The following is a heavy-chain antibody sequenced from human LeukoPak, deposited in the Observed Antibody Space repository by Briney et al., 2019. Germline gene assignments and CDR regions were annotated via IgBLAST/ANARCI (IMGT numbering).Heavy chain of an antibody. CDR2: INPSSGNT. Sequence: ASVKVSCKASGYTFTNYYMHWVRQAPGQGLEWMGIINPSSGNTSYAQKFQGRVTMTRDTSTTTVYMELSSLRSEDTAVYYCARDRGGGSDYYPYFDYWGQGTLVTVSS. CDR3: ARDRGGGSDYYPYFDY. D-gene: IGHD3-22*01. J-gene: IGHJ4*02. CDR1: GYTFTNYY. V-gene: IGHV1-46*01.